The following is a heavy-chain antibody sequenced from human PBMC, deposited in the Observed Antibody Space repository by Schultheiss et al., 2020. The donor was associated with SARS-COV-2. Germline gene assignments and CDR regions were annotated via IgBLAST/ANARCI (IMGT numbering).Heavy chain of an antibody. Sequence: SQTLSLTCTVSGGSISSSSYYWSWIRQPAGKGLEWIATVYHTGTSFYNPSLQSRVTISVDTSKNQFSLKLSSVTAADTAVYYCARSRVVTTVVTFPWGQGTLVTVSS. CDR3: ARSRVVTTVVTFP. CDR2: VYHTGTS. V-gene: IGHV4-39*01. J-gene: IGHJ5*02. CDR1: GGSISSSSYY. D-gene: IGHD4-23*01.